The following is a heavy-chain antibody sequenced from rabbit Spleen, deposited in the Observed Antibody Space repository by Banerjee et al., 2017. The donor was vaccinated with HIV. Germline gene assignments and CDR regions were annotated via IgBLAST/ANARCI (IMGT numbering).Heavy chain of an antibody. CDR2: IDPIFGTT. CDR1: GFDFRRYYL. Sequence: QEQVKETGGGLVQPGGSLTLSCKASGFDFRRYYLTWVRQAPGTGLEWIGYIDPIFGTTSYASWVNGRFTISSDNAQNTVDLKMTSLTAADTATYFCARGPPYAGYAGYGYVYLNLWGPGTLVTVS. D-gene: IGHD6-1*01. V-gene: IGHV1S43*01. J-gene: IGHJ4*01. CDR3: ARGPPYAGYAGYGYVYLNL.